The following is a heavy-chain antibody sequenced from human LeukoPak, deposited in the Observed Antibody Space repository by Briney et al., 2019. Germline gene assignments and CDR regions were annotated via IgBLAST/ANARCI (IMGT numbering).Heavy chain of an antibody. V-gene: IGHV5-51*01. D-gene: IGHD2-2*02. J-gene: IGHJ5*02. Sequence: GESLKISCKGSGYSFTSYWIGWVRQVPGKGLEWMGIIYPGDSDTRYSPSFQGQVTISADKSISTAYLQWSSLKASDTAMYYCARMDIVVVPAAIGGENWFDPWGQGTLVTVSS. CDR3: ARMDIVVVPAAIGGENWFDP. CDR2: IYPGDSDT. CDR1: GYSFTSYW.